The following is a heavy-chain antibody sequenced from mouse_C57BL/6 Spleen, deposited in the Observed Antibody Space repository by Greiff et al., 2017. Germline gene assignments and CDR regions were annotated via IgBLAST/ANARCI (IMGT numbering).Heavy chain of an antibody. Sequence: EVKLMESGAGLVKPGGSLKLSCAASGFTFSSYAMSWDRQTPEKRLEWVAYISSGGDYIYYAATVKGRVTISRDNARNTLYLQMSSLKSEDTAMYYCTREYYAMDYWGQGTSVTVSS. V-gene: IGHV5-9-1*02. J-gene: IGHJ4*01. CDR2: ISSGGDYI. CDR1: GFTFSSYA. CDR3: TREYYAMDY.